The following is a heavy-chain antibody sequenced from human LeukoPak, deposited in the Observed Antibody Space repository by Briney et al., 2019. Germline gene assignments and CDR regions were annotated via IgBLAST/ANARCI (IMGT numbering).Heavy chain of an antibody. Sequence: GGSLRLSCAASGFTFSNYAMHWVRQAPGKRLEYVSAISSNGGSTYYANSVKGRFTISRDKSKNTVYLKMGSLRAEDMAVYYCARETRRGDAFDIWAQGTMVTVSS. D-gene: IGHD3-16*01. J-gene: IGHJ3*02. CDR1: GFTFSNYA. CDR2: ISSNGGST. CDR3: ARETRRGDAFDI. V-gene: IGHV3-64*01.